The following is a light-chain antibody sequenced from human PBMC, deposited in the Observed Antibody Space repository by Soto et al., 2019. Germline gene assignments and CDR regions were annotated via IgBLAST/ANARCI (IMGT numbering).Light chain of an antibody. CDR3: SSHAGSNNLV. J-gene: IGLJ1*01. V-gene: IGLV2-8*01. Sequence: QSALTQPPSASGFPGQSVTTSCTGTSSDVGSYDYVSWYQQHHGHAPHLVLYAVTKRPSGFPYRVSASKSGNTASLTVSGLRAYDEANYYCSSHAGSNNLVFGSGTKVTVL. CDR1: SSDVGSYDY. CDR2: AVT.